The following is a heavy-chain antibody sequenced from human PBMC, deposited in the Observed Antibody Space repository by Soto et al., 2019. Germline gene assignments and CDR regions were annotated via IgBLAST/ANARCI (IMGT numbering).Heavy chain of an antibody. D-gene: IGHD3-10*01. J-gene: IGHJ3*02. V-gene: IGHV1-46*01. CDR2: IDTRGGSA. CDR1: GYTFTRYN. CDR3: AGELPRDLVRGSFDI. Sequence: QAQLVQSGAEVKKPGASANISCKASGYTFTRYNIHWVRQAAGQGLEWMGIIDTRGGSADYTQRFQGRVTMTRDTSTGTVYMELSSLGSEDTAVDYCAGELPRDLVRGSFDIWGQGTMVTVSS.